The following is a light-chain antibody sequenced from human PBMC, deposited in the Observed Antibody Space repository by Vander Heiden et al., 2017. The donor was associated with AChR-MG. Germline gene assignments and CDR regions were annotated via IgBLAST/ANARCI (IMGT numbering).Light chain of an antibody. CDR3: AAWDDSLNGPV. Sequence: QSVLTQPPSASGTPGQRVTISCSGSSSNIGSNTVNWYQQLPGTAPKLFIYSNNQRPSGVPDRVSGSKSGTSASLAISGLQSEDEADYYCAAWDDSLNGPVFGTGTKVTVL. V-gene: IGLV1-44*01. CDR2: SNN. CDR1: SSNIGSNT. J-gene: IGLJ1*01.